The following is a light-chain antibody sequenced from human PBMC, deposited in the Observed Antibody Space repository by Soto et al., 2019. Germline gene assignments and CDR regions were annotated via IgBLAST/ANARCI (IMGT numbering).Light chain of an antibody. CDR1: QSVGNNY. Sequence: EIALTQSPGTLSLSPGERATLSCRASQSVGNNYLAWFQQKPGQAPRLLIYNASSRATGIPDRFSGSGSGTDFTLTISRLEPEDFAVYYCHQYAYSPLTFGQGTKVDI. J-gene: IGKJ2*01. CDR2: NAS. CDR3: HQYAYSPLT. V-gene: IGKV3-20*01.